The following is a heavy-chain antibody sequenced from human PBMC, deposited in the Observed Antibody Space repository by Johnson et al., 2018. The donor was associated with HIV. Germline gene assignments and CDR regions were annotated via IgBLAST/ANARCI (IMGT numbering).Heavy chain of an antibody. V-gene: IGHV3-30*02. D-gene: IGHD3-22*01. CDR1: GFSVSSYG. J-gene: IGHJ3*02. CDR2: IQYDGSNK. CDR3: AKETRDSRSAFDI. Sequence: QMQLVESGGGVMQPGGSLRLSCVASGFSVSSYGIHWVRQAPGKGLEWLTFIQYDGSNKYSTESVKGRFSIARDNSKKSVHLQMNSLRTEDTAVYYCAKETRDSRSAFDIWGQGTMVTVSS.